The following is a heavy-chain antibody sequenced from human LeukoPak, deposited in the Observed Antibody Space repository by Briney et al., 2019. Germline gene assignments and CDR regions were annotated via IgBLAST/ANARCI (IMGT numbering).Heavy chain of an antibody. J-gene: IGHJ4*02. V-gene: IGHV3-33*01. CDR2: IAYDGSRA. CDR3: TRYNNDHFDY. CDR1: GFTFGSYG. D-gene: IGHD1-14*01. Sequence: GGSLRLSCAGSGFTFGSYGMHWFRQTPGKGLEWVAVIAYDGSRAFYADSVKGRFTISRDNSKNTISVQMDDLRAEDTAVYYCTRYNNDHFDYWGQGTLVTVSS.